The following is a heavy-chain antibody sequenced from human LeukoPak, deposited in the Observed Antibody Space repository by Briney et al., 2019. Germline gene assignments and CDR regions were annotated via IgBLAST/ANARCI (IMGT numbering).Heavy chain of an antibody. CDR3: ASRSPEPDILPGYSFFDY. Sequence: PGGSLRLSCAASGFTFSSYWMSWVRQAPGKGLEWVANIKQDGSEKYYVDSVKGRFTISRDNAKNSLYLQMNSLRAEDTAVYYCASRSPEPDILPGYSFFDYWAREPWSPSPQ. V-gene: IGHV3-7*01. J-gene: IGHJ4*02. CDR1: GFTFSSYW. CDR2: IKQDGSEK. D-gene: IGHD3-9*01.